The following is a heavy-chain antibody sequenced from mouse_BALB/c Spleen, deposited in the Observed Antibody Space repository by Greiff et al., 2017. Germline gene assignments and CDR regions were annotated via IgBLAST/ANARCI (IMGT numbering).Heavy chain of an antibody. J-gene: IGHJ2*01. Sequence: EVKLVESGGGLVQPGGSRKLSCAASGFTFSSYGMSWVRQTPDKRLELVATINSNGGSTYYPDSVKGRFTISRDNAKNTLYLQMSSLKSEDTAMYYCAREKDYFDYWGQGTTLTVSS. V-gene: IGHV5-6-3*01. CDR1: GFTFSSYG. CDR2: INSNGGST. CDR3: AREKDYFDY.